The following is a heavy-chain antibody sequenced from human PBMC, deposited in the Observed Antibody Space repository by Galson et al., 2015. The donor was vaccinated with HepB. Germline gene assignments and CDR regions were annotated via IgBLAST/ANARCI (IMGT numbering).Heavy chain of an antibody. CDR1: GVPISNYY. V-gene: IGHV4-59*08. D-gene: IGHD2-2*01. Sequence: VQLQESGPGLVKPSETMSLTCPVSGVPISNYYWLWIRHPPGKGMEWIGYIYYSSNTNYTPPLKSRVTISLDRSKNKFSLKLSSVTAADTAVYYCASCLVVPAGIESYYYGMHVWGQGTTVTVSS. CDR3: ASCLVVPAGIESYYYGMHV. J-gene: IGHJ6*02. CDR2: IYYSSNT.